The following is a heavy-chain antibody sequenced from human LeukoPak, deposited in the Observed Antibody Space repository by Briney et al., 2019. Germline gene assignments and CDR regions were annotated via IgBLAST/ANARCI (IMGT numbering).Heavy chain of an antibody. Sequence: ASVKVSCKASGYTFTSYDINWVRQAPGQGLEWMGWINTNTGNPTYAQGFTGRFVFSLDTSVSTAYLQISSLKAEDTAVYYCARLPVAGTEYFDYWGQGTLVTVSS. CDR2: INTNTGNP. J-gene: IGHJ4*02. CDR3: ARLPVAGTEYFDY. CDR1: GYTFTSYD. D-gene: IGHD6-19*01. V-gene: IGHV7-4-1*02.